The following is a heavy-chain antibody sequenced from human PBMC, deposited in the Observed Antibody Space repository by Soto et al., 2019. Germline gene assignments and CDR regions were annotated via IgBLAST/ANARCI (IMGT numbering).Heavy chain of an antibody. CDR2: ISSSGSTI. J-gene: IGHJ6*02. Sequence: PGGSLRLSCAASGFTFSSYGMNWVRQAPGKGLEWVSYISSSGSTIYYADSVKGRFTISRDNAKNSLYLQMNSLRAEDTAVYYCARDVSIAAAGTTFNYYYYGMDVWGQGTTVTVSS. CDR1: GFTFSSYG. CDR3: ARDVSIAAAGTTFNYYYYGMDV. D-gene: IGHD6-13*01. V-gene: IGHV3-48*03.